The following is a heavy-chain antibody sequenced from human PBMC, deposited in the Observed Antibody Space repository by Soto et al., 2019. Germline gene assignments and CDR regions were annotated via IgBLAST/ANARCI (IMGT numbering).Heavy chain of an antibody. CDR3: ARPRYDGSGTPFDH. D-gene: IGHD3-22*01. V-gene: IGHV3-74*01. CDR2: INGDGKTA. Sequence: EVQLVESGGGLVQPGGSLRLSCAASGFTFSSYWMHWVRQAPGKGLVWVSGINGDGKTATYADSVKGRFIISRDNAXNILYLQMNSLTAEDTAVYYCARPRYDGSGTPFDHWGQGSLVTVSS. J-gene: IGHJ4*02. CDR1: GFTFSSYW.